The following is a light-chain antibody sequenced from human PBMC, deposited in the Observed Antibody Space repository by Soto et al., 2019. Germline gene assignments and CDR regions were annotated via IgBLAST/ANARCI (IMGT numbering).Light chain of an antibody. V-gene: IGKV3-20*01. J-gene: IGKJ4*01. CDR3: QQYGSSPPTT. Sequence: EIVLTQSPGTLSLSPGERATLSCRASQSVSSSYLAWYQQKPGQAPRLLIYGASSRATGIPDRFSGSGSGTDLTLNISRLEPEDFAVYYCQQYGSSPPTTFGGGTKVEIK. CDR1: QSVSSSY. CDR2: GAS.